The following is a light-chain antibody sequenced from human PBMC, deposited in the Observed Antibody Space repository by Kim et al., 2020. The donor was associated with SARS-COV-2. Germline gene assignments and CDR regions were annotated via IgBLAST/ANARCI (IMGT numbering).Light chain of an antibody. Sequence: SSELTQDPAVSVALGQTVRITCQGDSLRSYYATWYQQKPGQAPILVIYGKNNRPLGIPDRFSGSSSGNTASLTITGSEAGDEGDYYCNSRDSNENAFFGG. J-gene: IGLJ2*01. CDR2: GKN. CDR1: SLRSYY. CDR3: NSRDSNENAF. V-gene: IGLV3-19*01.